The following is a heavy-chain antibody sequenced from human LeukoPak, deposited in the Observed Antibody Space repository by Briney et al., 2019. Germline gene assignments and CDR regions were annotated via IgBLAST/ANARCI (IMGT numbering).Heavy chain of an antibody. CDR2: ISSNGGST. CDR1: GFTFSSYA. J-gene: IGHJ4*02. CDR3: VKGYCSSISCYGDY. V-gene: IGHV3-64D*09. Sequence: GGSLRLSCSASGFTFSSYAMHWVRQAPGKGLEYVSAISSNGGSTYYADSVKGRVTISRDNSKNTLYLQMSSLRAEDTAVYYCVKGYCSSISCYGDYWGQGTLVTFSS. D-gene: IGHD2-2*01.